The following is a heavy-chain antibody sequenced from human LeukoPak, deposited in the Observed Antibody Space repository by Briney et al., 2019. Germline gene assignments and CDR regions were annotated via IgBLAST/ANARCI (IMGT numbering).Heavy chain of an antibody. CDR2: INPSTGAT. CDR3: ARDLVDMATMEGEAY. J-gene: IGHJ4*02. CDR1: GYTFTGYY. D-gene: IGHD3-16*01. Sequence: ASVKVSCKASGYTFTGYYMHSVRQAPGRGLEWMGWINPSTGATKYAHNFRGRVSFSSDTSINTVYMNLKRPTSDDTGPFFCARDLVDMATMEGEAYWGQGPRVTVSS. V-gene: IGHV1-2*02.